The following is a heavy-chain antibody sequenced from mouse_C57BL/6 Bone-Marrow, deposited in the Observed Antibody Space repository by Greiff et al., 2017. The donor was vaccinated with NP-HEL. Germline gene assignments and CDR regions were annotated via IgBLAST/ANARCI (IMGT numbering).Heavy chain of an antibody. D-gene: IGHD1-1*01. CDR1: GYTFTSYW. CDR2: IHPSDSDT. Sequence: QVQLQQPGAELVKPGASVKVSCKASGYTFTSYWMHWVKQRPGQGLEWIGRIHPSDSDTNYNQKFKGKATLTVDKSSSTAYMQLSSLTSEDSAVYYCAIHYYGSSYWCFGVWGTGTTVTVSS. V-gene: IGHV1-74*01. CDR3: AIHYYGSSYWCFGV. J-gene: IGHJ1*03.